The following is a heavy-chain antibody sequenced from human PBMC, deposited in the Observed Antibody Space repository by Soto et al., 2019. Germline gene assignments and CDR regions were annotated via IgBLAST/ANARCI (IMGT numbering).Heavy chain of an antibody. D-gene: IGHD3-9*01. J-gene: IGHJ4*02. CDR3: AREGVGDILTGYGIGGFFDY. CDR2: INPSGGST. V-gene: IGHV1-46*03. CDR1: GYTFTSYY. Sequence: ASVKVSCKASGYTFTSYYMHWVRQAPGQGLEWMGIINPSGGSTSYAQKFQGRVTMTRDTSTSTVYMELSSLRSEDTAVYYCAREGVGDILTGYGIGGFFDYGGQGTLVTVSS.